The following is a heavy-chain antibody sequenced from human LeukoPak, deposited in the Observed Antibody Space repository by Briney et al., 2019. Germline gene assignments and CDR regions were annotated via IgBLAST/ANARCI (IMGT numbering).Heavy chain of an antibody. J-gene: IGHJ6*02. CDR1: GGSISSYY. D-gene: IGHD3-22*01. V-gene: IGHV4-59*01. Sequence: SSETLSLTCTVSGGSISSYYWSWIRQPPGKGLEWIGYIYYSRSTNYNPSLKSRVTISVDTSKNQFSLKLSSVTAADTAVYYCARDRYYDSLYYYYGMDVWGQGTTVTVSS. CDR3: ARDRYYDSLYYYYGMDV. CDR2: IYYSRST.